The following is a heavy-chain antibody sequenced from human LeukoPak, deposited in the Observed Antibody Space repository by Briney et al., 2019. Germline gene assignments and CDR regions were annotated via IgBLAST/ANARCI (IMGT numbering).Heavy chain of an antibody. D-gene: IGHD3/OR15-3a*01. Sequence: GGSLRLSCAASGFTFSSYGMHWVRQAPGKGLEWVADIWYDGSNKYYADSVKGRFTISSDNARNSLYLQMNTLRAEDTAVYYCARGRVWTYDSWGRGTLVTVSS. CDR1: GFTFSSYG. CDR3: ARGRVWTYDS. CDR2: IWYDGSNK. V-gene: IGHV3-33*03. J-gene: IGHJ4*02.